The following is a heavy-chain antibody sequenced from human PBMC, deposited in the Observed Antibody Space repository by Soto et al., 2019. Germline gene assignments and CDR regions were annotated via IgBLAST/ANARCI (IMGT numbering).Heavy chain of an antibody. CDR2: FYYSENT. Sequence: QLQLQESGPGLLKPSETLSLTCSVSGGSISSKSYSWGWIRQPPGKGLEWIGTFYYSENTYYNPSLKSRVTISVDTSKNQFSLKVSSVTAADTAVYYCAKLAGYCSGNSCHGDYAMDVWGQGTTVTVSS. J-gene: IGHJ6*02. D-gene: IGHD2-2*01. CDR3: AKLAGYCSGNSCHGDYAMDV. V-gene: IGHV4-39*01. CDR1: GGSISSKSYS.